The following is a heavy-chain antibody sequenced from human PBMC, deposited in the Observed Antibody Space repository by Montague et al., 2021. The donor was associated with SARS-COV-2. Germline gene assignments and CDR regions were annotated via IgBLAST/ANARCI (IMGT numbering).Heavy chain of an antibody. J-gene: IGHJ6*03. CDR1: GGSFSTYF. D-gene: IGHD3-10*01. V-gene: IGHV4-34*01. CDR3: ARLGDGVVPSPILGVGPYYSYYYMDV. CDR2: IHHGGST. Sequence: SETLSLTCAVHGGSFSTYFWNWIRQPPGKGLEWIGEIHHGGSTNYTPSLKSRVTISADTSKYQFSLKLASVAAADTAVYYCARLGDGVVPSPILGVGPYYSYYYMDVWGKATTVTVTS.